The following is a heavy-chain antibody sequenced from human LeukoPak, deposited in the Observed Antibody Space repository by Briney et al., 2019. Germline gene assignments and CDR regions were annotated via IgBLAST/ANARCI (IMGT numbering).Heavy chain of an antibody. CDR1: GFTFRNYA. J-gene: IGHJ4*01. V-gene: IGHV3-23*01. CDR2: ISDSGGNT. D-gene: IGHD3-9*01. Sequence: HSGGSLRLSCAPSGFTFRNYAISWVRQAPGRWLECVSGISDSGGNTYYADSAKGRFTISRDDSKNTLYLQMNSLRAEDTAVYYCAKLGDILTGYPYYFDYWGQGTLVTVSS. CDR3: AKLGDILTGYPYYFDY.